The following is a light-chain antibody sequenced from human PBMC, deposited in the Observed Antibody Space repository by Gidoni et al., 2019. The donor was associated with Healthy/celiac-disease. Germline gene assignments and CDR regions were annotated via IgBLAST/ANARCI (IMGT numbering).Light chain of an antibody. J-gene: IGKJ4*01. V-gene: IGKV1-33*01. Sequence: DIQMTQSPSALSASVGDRVTITCQASHDISNYLYWYQQKPGKAPKLLLYDASNLETGVPSRFSGSGSGTDFTFTISSLQPEDIATYYCQQYDNLPRALTFGGGTKVEIK. CDR1: HDISNY. CDR3: QQYDNLPRALT. CDR2: DAS.